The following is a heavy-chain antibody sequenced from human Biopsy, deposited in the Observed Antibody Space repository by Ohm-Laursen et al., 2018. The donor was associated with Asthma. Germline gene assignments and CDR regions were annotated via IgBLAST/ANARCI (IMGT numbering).Heavy chain of an antibody. J-gene: IGHJ6*02. Sequence: SVKVSCKISGYSLTDLSMHWVRQAPGQGLEWMGGHNHEEGGTVNARRFQGRVTMTEDTSTDTAYMELSSLSSDDTAVYYCASDFPKDYVRYNFQFWGQGTAVTVSS. CDR1: GYSLTDLS. CDR2: HNHEEGGT. CDR3: ASDFPKDYVRYNFQF. D-gene: IGHD2/OR15-2a*01. V-gene: IGHV1-24*01.